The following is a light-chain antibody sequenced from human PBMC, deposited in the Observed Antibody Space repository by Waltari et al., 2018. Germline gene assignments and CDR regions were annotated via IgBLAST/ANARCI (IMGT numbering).Light chain of an antibody. V-gene: IGLV2-23*02. CDR1: SRNVGGYTL. Sequence: QSALTQPASVSGSPGQSITISCTGTSRNVGGYTLVSWYQQHPGKPPQLIIYDVNKRPSGISRRFSGSKSGNTASLTISGLQADDESDYYCCSYAGDSTLIFGGGTKLTVL. CDR2: DVN. J-gene: IGLJ2*01. CDR3: CSYAGDSTLI.